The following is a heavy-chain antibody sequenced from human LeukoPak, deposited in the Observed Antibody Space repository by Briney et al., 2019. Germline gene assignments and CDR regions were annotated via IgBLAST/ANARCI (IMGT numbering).Heavy chain of an antibody. CDR2: IYYSGTT. J-gene: IGHJ4*02. V-gene: IGHV4-59*12. CDR3: VRDRGTYRPIDY. Sequence: PSETLSLTCTVSGGSISGYYWSWIRQPPGKGLEWIGYIYYSGTTTYNPSLKSRVTISVDTSRNQFSLKLSSVTAADTAVYYCVRDRGTYRPIDYWGQGTLVTVSS. CDR1: GGSISGYY. D-gene: IGHD1-26*01.